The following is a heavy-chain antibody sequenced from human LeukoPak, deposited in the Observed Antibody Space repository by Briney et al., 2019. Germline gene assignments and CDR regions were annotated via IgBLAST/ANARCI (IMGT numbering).Heavy chain of an antibody. V-gene: IGHV4-4*07. CDR2: IYSSGST. Sequence: SETLSLTCTVSGGSISTFYWSWIRQSAGKGLEWIGRIYSSGSTNYNPSLKSRVTMSVDTSKNQFSLKLSSVTAADTAMYYCARTTRVTPDGRAEYFEGWGQGTLVIVSS. CDR1: GGSISTFY. J-gene: IGHJ1*01. CDR3: ARTTRVTPDGRAEYFEG. D-gene: IGHD4-11*01.